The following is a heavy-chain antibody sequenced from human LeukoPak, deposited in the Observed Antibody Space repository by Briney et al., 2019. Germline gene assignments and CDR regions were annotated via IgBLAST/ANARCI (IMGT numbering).Heavy chain of an antibody. CDR1: GGSISSYY. D-gene: IGHD3-22*01. J-gene: IGHJ3*02. CDR2: IYTSGST. V-gene: IGHV4-4*07. CDR3: ARDLLNYDSSGYYPSYAFDI. Sequence: PSETLSLTCTVSGGSISSYYWSWIRQPAGKGLEWIGRIYTSGSTNYNPSLKSRVTMSVDTSKNQFSLELSSVTAADTAVYYCARDLLNYDSSGYYPSYAFDIWGQGTMVTVSS.